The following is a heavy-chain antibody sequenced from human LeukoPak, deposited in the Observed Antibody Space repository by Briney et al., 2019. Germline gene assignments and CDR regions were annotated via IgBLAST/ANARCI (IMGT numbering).Heavy chain of an antibody. J-gene: IGHJ4*02. CDR1: GGTFSSYA. V-gene: IGHV1-69*05. CDR2: IFPIFGKA. D-gene: IGHD3-10*01. Sequence: GSSVKVSCKASGGTFSSYAISWVRQAPGQGLEWMGGIFPIFGKANYAQKFQGRVTITTDKSKSTAYMELSSLRSEDTAVYYCERGYYGLWYFDYWGQGTLVTVSS. CDR3: ERGYYGLWYFDY.